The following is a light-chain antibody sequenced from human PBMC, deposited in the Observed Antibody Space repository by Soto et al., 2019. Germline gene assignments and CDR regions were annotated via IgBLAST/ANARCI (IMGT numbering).Light chain of an antibody. Sequence: EVVMTQSPATLSASPGERVTLSCRASQNLGSSLSWYQQRPGQAPRLLLYGGSTRATGIPARFSGSGSGTEFTVTISSLQSDDFAVYYCQQYNYWPPYTFGQGTNLEFK. CDR1: QNLGSS. CDR3: QQYNYWPPYT. J-gene: IGKJ2*01. V-gene: IGKV3-15*01. CDR2: GGS.